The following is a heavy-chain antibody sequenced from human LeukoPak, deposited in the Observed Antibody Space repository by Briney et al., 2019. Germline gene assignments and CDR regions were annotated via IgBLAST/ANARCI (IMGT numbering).Heavy chain of an antibody. CDR1: GGTFSSYT. CDR3: ARALWYMTTVTYNWFDP. Sequence: SVKVSCKASGGTFSSYTISWARQAPGQGLEWMGRIIPILGIANYAQKFQGRVTITADKSTSTAYMELSSLRPEDTAVYYCARALWYMTTVTYNWFDPWGQGTLVTVSS. J-gene: IGHJ5*02. V-gene: IGHV1-69*02. CDR2: IIPILGIA. D-gene: IGHD4-11*01.